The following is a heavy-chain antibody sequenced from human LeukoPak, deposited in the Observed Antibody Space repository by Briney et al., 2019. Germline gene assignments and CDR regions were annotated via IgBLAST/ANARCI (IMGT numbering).Heavy chain of an antibody. Sequence: GGSLRLSCAASGFKFNGYAMSWVRQAPGKGLEWVSGISLGGDNTYYADSVRGRFAISRDNSKNTLYLQMNSLRAEDTAVYYCAKGGYSNGRYYYYYMDVWGEGTTVTVSS. V-gene: IGHV3-23*01. CDR3: AKGGYSNGRYYYYYMDV. CDR1: GFKFNGYA. D-gene: IGHD5-18*01. CDR2: ISLGGDNT. J-gene: IGHJ6*03.